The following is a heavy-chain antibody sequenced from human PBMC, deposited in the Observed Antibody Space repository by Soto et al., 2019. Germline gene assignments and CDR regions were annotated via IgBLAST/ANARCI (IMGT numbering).Heavy chain of an antibody. CDR3: AVPRVAGPNWSDP. V-gene: IGHV3-7*02. D-gene: IGHD3-10*01. CDR1: GFTFINYW. CDR2: IKQDGSEK. J-gene: IGHJ5*02. Sequence: GGSLRLSCAASGFTFINYWMTWVRQAPGKGLEWVANIKQDGSEKYYVDSVKGRFTISRDNAKNSLYLQMNNLRAEDTAIYFCAVPRVAGPNWSDPWGQGTLVTVSS.